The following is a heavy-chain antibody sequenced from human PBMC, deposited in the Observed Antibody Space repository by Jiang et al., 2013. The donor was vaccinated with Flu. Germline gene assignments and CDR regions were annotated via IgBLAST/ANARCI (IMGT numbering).Heavy chain of an antibody. J-gene: IGHJ4*02. V-gene: IGHV4-34*01. Sequence: LLKPSETLSLTCAVYGGSFSGYYWSWIRQPPGKGLEWIGEINHSGSTNYNPSLKSRVAISVDTSKNQFSLKLSSVTAADTAVYYCARDGRELVHSLDYWGQGTLVTVSS. D-gene: IGHD3-10*01. CDR1: GGSFSGYY. CDR2: INHSGST. CDR3: ARDGRELVHSLDY.